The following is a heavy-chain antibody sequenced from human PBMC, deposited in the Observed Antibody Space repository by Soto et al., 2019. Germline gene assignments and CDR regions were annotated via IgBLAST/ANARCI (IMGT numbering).Heavy chain of an antibody. CDR2: IYHSGST. J-gene: IGHJ6*02. V-gene: IGHV4-4*02. CDR1: GGSISSNKW. CDR3: ARDDHIVVVPPSLGAMDV. Sequence: ASETLSLTCAVYGGSISSNKWWSWVRQPPGKGLEWIGEIYHSGSTNYNPSLKSRVTISLDKSKNQFSLKLTSVTAADSAVYYCARDDHIVVVPPSLGAMDVLGQGTTVVVSS. D-gene: IGHD2-2*01.